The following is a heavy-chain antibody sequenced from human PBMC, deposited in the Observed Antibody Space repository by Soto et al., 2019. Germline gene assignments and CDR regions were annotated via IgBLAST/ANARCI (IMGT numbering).Heavy chain of an antibody. D-gene: IGHD5-12*01. CDR2: ISCSGGSA. CDR3: ERNLAEGGYRHGY. Sequence: GGSLRLSCAASGFTFSSYAMRWVRQAPGKGLEWVSAISCSGGSAYYADSVKGRSTISRDNSKNTLYLQLNSLRAEDTAVYYCERNLAEGGYRHGYWGQGTLVTVSS. V-gene: IGHV3-23*01. CDR1: GFTFSSYA. J-gene: IGHJ4*02.